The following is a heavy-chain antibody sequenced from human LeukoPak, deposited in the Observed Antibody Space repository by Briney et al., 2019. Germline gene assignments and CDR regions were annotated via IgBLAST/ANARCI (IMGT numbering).Heavy chain of an antibody. V-gene: IGHV3-21*06. CDR2: ISSSSIYI. J-gene: IGHJ5*02. Sequence: GGSLRLSCAASGFTFSSYSMNWVRQAPGTGPEWVSFISSSSIYIYYSDSVKGRFTISRDNARNSLCLQMNSLRAEDTAVYYCARDGGGSILNWFDPWGQGTLVTVSS. CDR3: ARDGGGSILNWFDP. D-gene: IGHD2-21*01. CDR1: GFTFSSYS.